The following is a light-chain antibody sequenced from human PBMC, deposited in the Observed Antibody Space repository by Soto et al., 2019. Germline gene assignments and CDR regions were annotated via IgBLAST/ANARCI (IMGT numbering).Light chain of an antibody. CDR2: GAS. Sequence: DIQLTQSPSFLSASVGDRVTITCRASHDMNTYIAWYQYTPGKAPKLLIYGASTLQSGVPARFSGSESGAVFTLRISSLQPEDFATYYCQQSYSTPLTFGGGTKVDIK. CDR1: HDMNTY. CDR3: QQSYSTPLT. J-gene: IGKJ4*01. V-gene: IGKV1-9*01.